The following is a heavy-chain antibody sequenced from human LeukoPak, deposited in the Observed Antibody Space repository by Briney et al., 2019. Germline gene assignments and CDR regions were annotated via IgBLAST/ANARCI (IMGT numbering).Heavy chain of an antibody. CDR3: ARNILFAFDI. CDR2: IYSGGST. J-gene: IGHJ3*02. CDR1: GFTISSNY. D-gene: IGHD2/OR15-2a*01. V-gene: IGHV3-66*01. Sequence: PGGSLRLSCAASGFTISSNYMSWVRQAPGKGLEWVSVIYSGGSTYYADSVKGRFTISRDNSKNTLYLQMNSLRAEDTAMYYCARNILFAFDIWGQGTMVTVSS.